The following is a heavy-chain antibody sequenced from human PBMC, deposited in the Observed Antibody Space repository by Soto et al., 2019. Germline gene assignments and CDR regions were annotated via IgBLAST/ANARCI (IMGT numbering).Heavy chain of an antibody. CDR3: ARVSSPGHYNWFDP. J-gene: IGHJ5*02. Sequence: PSETLSLTCAVSGGSISTSSYYWGWIRQPPGKGLEWIVTIYYSGSTYYNPSLKSRITISVDTSKNQFSLRLSSVTATDTAVYYCARVSSPGHYNWFDPWGQGTLVTVSS. V-gene: IGHV4-39*01. CDR1: GGSISTSSYY. CDR2: IYYSGST. D-gene: IGHD6-13*01.